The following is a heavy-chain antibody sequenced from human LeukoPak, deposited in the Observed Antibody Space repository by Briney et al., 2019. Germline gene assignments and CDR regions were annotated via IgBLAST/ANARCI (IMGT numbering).Heavy chain of an antibody. J-gene: IGHJ4*02. CDR2: ITSSSYI. V-gene: IGHV3-21*01. CDR1: GFTLSSYN. CDR3: ARDLLDY. Sequence: GGSLRLSCAASGFTLSSYNMNWVRQAPGKGLEWVSSITSSSYIYYADSVKGRFTISRDNAKNSLYLQMNSLRDEDTAVYYCARDLLDYWGRGTLVTVSS.